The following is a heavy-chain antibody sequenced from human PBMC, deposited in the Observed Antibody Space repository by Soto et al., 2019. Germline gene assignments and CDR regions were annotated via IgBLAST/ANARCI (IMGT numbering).Heavy chain of an antibody. V-gene: IGHV5-10-1*01. CDR1: GYSFTNSW. D-gene: IGHD6-13*01. CDR2: IDPSDSYT. CDR3: GRHGIAAPGPSDY. Sequence: EVQLVQSGAEVKKPGESLRISCKGYGYSFTNSWISWVRQMPGKGLEWMGRIDPSDSYTNYSPSFQGHVTISADKSISTAYLQWNSLKASDTAIYYCGRHGIAAPGPSDYWGQGTLVTVSS. J-gene: IGHJ4*02.